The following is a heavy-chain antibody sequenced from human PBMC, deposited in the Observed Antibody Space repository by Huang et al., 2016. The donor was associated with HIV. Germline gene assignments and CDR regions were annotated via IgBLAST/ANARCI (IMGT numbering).Heavy chain of an antibody. CDR3: ATSTPDVGAGVLRSAFDI. D-gene: IGHD2-15*01. J-gene: IGHJ3*02. CDR1: GYTVSELS. Sequence: QVPLVESGAELKKPGASVRVSCKVSGYTVSELSLHWVRQAPDKGLEWMGGFDPEEGETIYAQGLQGRVTMTEDTPTDTAYMELSSLRPEDTAVYYCATSTPDVGAGVLRSAFDIWGQGTMVTVSS. V-gene: IGHV1-24*01. CDR2: FDPEEGET.